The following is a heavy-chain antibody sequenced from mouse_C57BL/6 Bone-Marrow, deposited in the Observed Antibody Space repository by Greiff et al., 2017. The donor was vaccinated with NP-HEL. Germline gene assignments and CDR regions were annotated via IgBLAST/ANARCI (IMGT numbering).Heavy chain of an antibody. Sequence: EVQRVESGGGLVKPGGSLKLSCAASGFTFSSYTMSWVRQTPEKRLEWVATISGGGGNTYYPDSVKGRFTISRDNAKNTLYLQMSSLRSEDTALYYGTIRSYYCGSSWRYFDVWGTGTTVTVSS. J-gene: IGHJ1*03. CDR1: GFTFSSYT. CDR3: TIRSYYCGSSWRYFDV. V-gene: IGHV5-9*01. D-gene: IGHD1-1*01. CDR2: ISGGGGNT.